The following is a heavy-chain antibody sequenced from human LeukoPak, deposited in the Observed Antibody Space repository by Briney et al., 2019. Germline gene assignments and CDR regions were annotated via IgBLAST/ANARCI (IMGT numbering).Heavy chain of an antibody. CDR3: AKDVRFWGEEPTNDY. CDR2: ISGSGGST. Sequence: PGGSLRLSCAASGFTSSSYAMSWVRQAPGKGLEWVSAISGSGGSTYYADSVKGRFTISRDNSKNTLYLQMNSLRAEDTAVYYSAKDVRFWGEEPTNDYWGQGTLVTVSS. CDR1: GFTSSSYA. V-gene: IGHV3-23*01. J-gene: IGHJ4*02. D-gene: IGHD7-27*01.